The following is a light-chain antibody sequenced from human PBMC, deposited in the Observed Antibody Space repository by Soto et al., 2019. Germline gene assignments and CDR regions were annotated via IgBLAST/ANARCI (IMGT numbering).Light chain of an antibody. Sequence: DIQMTQSPSSLSASVGDRVTITCRASQSISRYLNWYQQKPGKAPKLLIYAASSLQSGVPSRFSGSGSGAEFTLTISSLQPEDFATYYCQQSYSTLPYTFGQGTKLEIK. CDR1: QSISRY. V-gene: IGKV1-39*01. J-gene: IGKJ2*01. CDR2: AAS. CDR3: QQSYSTLPYT.